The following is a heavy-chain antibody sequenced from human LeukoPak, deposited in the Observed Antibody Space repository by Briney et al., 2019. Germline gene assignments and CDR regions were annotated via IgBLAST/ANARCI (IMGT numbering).Heavy chain of an antibody. CDR1: GFTFSSYA. CDR3: ANDYRSGSFHDF. Sequence: GGSLRLSCAASGFTFSSYAMSWVRQPPGKGLEWVSVISRRDDYTYYADSVKGRFTISRDNSKNTLYLQMNTLRAEDTAVYYCANDYRSGSFHDFWGQGTLVTVSS. J-gene: IGHJ4*02. V-gene: IGHV3-23*01. D-gene: IGHD3-10*01. CDR2: ISRRDDYT.